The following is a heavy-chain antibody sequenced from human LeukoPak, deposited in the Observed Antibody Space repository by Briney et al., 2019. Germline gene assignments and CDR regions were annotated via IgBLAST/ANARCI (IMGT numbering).Heavy chain of an antibody. V-gene: IGHV1-46*01. J-gene: IGHJ4*02. CDR3: ARDQEGFDY. CDR1: GYTFASNY. CDR2: IYPRDGST. Sequence: ASVKVSCKASGYTFASNYIHWVRQAPGQGLEWMGMIYPRDGSTSYARKFQGRVTVTRDTSTSTVHMELSGLRSEDTAVYYCARDQEGFDYWGQGTLVTVSS.